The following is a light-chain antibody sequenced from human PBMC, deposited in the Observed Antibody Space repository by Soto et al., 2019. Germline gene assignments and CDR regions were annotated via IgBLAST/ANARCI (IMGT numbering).Light chain of an antibody. Sequence: NFMLTQPHSVSESPGKTVTISCTRSSGSIASNYVQWYQQRPGSAPTTVIYEDNQRPSGVPDRFSGSIDSSSNSASLTISGLKTEDVADYYCQSYDSSNLWVFGGGTKLTVL. CDR3: QSYDSSNLWV. CDR1: SGSIASNY. V-gene: IGLV6-57*04. CDR2: EDN. J-gene: IGLJ3*02.